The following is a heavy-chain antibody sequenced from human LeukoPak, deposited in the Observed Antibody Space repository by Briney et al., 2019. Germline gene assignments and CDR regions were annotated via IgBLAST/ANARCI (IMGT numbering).Heavy chain of an antibody. CDR3: ARRIWGDAYYYDSSGYLDY. V-gene: IGHV4-59*01. J-gene: IGHJ4*02. D-gene: IGHD3-22*01. CDR1: GGSISSYY. CDR2: IYYSGST. Sequence: KPSETLSLTCTVSGGSISSYYWSWIRQPPGKGLEWIGYIYYSGSTNYNPSLKSRVTISVDTSKNQFSLKLSSVTAADTAVYYCARRIWGDAYYYDSSGYLDYWGQGTLVTVSS.